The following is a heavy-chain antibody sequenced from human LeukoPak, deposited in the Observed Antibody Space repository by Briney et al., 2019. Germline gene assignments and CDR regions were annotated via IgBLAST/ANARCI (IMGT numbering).Heavy chain of an antibody. V-gene: IGHV1-69*05. CDR3: ASFGGPRIDPTYFDY. CDR2: IIPIFGTA. D-gene: IGHD3-16*01. J-gene: IGHJ4*02. CDR1: GGTFSSYA. Sequence: ASVKVSCKASGGTFSSYAISWVRRAPGQGLEWMGGIIPIFGTANYAQKFQGRVTITTDESTSTAYMELSSLRSEDTAVYYCASFGGPRIDPTYFDYWGQGTLVTVSS.